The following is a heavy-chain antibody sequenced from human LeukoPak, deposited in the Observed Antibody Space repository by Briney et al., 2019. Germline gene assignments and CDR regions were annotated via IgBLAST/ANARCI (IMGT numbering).Heavy chain of an antibody. Sequence: SQTLLLTCAISGDSVSRDSIAWNWIRQSPSRGLEWLGRTYYKSAWYNDYAVPVKGRITINPDTSKNQFSLQLNSVTPEDTAVYYCARGTGWPQFDYWGQGTLVTVSS. CDR1: GDSVSRDSIA. CDR2: TYYKSAWYN. V-gene: IGHV6-1*01. D-gene: IGHD6-19*01. CDR3: ARGTGWPQFDY. J-gene: IGHJ4*02.